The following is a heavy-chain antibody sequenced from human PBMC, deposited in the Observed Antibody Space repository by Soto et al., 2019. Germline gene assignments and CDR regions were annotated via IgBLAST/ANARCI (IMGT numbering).Heavy chain of an antibody. CDR3: ARGSPPTFDY. D-gene: IGHD1-26*01. CDR1: GYTLSNYA. CDR2: INAGNGNT. Sequence: VKVSCKASGYTLSNYAIHWVRQAPGQRLEWMGWINAGNGNTKSSQKFQGRVTITRDTSASTAYMELSSLRSEDTAVYYCARGSPPTFDYWGQGTLVTVSS. J-gene: IGHJ4*02. V-gene: IGHV1-3*01.